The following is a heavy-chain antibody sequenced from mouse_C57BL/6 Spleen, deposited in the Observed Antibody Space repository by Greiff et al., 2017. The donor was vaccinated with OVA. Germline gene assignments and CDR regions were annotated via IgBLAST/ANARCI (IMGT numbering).Heavy chain of an antibody. CDR3: ARYSTGTDYAMDY. Sequence: VQLVESGAELAKPGASVKLSCKASGYTFTSYWMHWVKQRPGQGLEWIGYINPSSGYTKYNQKFKDKATLTADKSYSTAYMQLSSLTYEDSAVYYCARYSTGTDYAMDYWGQGTSVTVSS. J-gene: IGHJ4*01. V-gene: IGHV1-7*01. CDR2: INPSSGYT. CDR1: GYTFTSYW. D-gene: IGHD4-1*02.